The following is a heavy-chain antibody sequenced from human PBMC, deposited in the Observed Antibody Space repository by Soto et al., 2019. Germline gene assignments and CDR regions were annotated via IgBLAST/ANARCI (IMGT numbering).Heavy chain of an antibody. D-gene: IGHD6-19*01. V-gene: IGHV1-69*06. Sequence: QWQLVRFGLKGGNPGSSGKASCKPLEATLTTMDTTWGRQALGQGLEWMGGIIPLFDATKYAQKFQGRVTITADKSTGTAYMELSSLRSEDTAMYYCARDRSSSWYNGTFYFDSWGQGTLVTVSS. CDR2: IIPLFDAT. CDR3: ARDRSSSWYNGTFYFDS. J-gene: IGHJ4*02. CDR1: EATLTTMD.